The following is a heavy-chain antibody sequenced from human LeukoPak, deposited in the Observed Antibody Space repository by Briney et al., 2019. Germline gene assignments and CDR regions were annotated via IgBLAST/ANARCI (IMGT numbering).Heavy chain of an antibody. J-gene: IGHJ4*02. CDR1: GGSVSSGSYY. CDR3: AREMSTGVVLTSFDY. V-gene: IGHV4-61*01. Sequence: SETLSLTCTVSGGSVSSGSYYWSWIRQPPRKGLEWIGYIYYTGSTNYNPSLKSRVTISVDTSKNQFSLKLNSVTAADTAVYYCAREMSTGVVLTSFDYWGQGTLVTVSS. D-gene: IGHD3-3*01. CDR2: IYYTGST.